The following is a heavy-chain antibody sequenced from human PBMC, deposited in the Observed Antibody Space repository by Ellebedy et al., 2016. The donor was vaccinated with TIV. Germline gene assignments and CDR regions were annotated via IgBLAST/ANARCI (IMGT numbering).Heavy chain of an antibody. CDR2: FDPDDSYI. CDR1: GYIFTDHW. D-gene: IGHD3-10*01. V-gene: IGHV5-10-1*01. CDR3: ARHIANEVGSGSYFNF. J-gene: IGHJ4*02. Sequence: GESLKISCKTSGYIFTDHWISWVRQVPGTGLEWMGRFDPDDSYINYSPSFQDHVTFSADKSTSTAYLQWNSLRASDTAIYYCARHIANEVGSGSYFNFWGQGTLVTVSS.